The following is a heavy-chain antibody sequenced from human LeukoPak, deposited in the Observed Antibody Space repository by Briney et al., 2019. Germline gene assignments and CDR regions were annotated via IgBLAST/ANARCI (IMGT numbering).Heavy chain of an antibody. CDR1: GYIFANYY. J-gene: IGHJ4*02. CDR2: IDPRDGSA. V-gene: IGHV1-46*01. CDR3: ARGGTILYDY. Sequence: ASVKVSCKASGYIFANYYIHWVRQAPGQGLEWVGIIDPRDGSANSAQQIQGRITVTRDTSTGTVYMDLSSLRSEDTAIYYCARGGTILYDYWGQATQVTVSS. D-gene: IGHD1-1*01.